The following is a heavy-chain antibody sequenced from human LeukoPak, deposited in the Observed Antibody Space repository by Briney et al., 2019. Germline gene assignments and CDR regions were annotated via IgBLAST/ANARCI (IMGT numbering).Heavy chain of an antibody. Sequence: PGGSLRLSCAASGFTFSSYAMHWVRQAPGKGLEYVSAISSNGGSTYYANSVKGRFTISRDNSKNTLYLQMGSLRAEDMAVYYCARATYYYYYMDVWGKGTTVTVSS. CDR1: GFTFSSYA. CDR2: ISSNGGST. J-gene: IGHJ6*03. V-gene: IGHV3-64*01. CDR3: ARATYYYYYMDV.